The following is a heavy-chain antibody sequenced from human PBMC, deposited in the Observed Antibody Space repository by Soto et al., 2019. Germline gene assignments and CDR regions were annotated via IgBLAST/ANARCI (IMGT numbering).Heavy chain of an antibody. D-gene: IGHD3-10*01. CDR3: ASWFSPGSAPMAGFEY. Sequence: GGSLRLSCAASGFTFSGYAMTWVRQAPGKGLDWVSTITGSGSSTYYTDFVKGRFTVSRDNSKNTLYLQMNSLGAEDTAVYYCASWFSPGSAPMAGFEYWGQGTLVTVSS. CDR2: ITGSGSST. V-gene: IGHV3-23*01. CDR1: GFTFSGYA. J-gene: IGHJ4*02.